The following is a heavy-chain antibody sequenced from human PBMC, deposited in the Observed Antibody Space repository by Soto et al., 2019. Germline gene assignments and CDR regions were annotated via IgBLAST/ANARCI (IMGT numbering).Heavy chain of an antibody. Sequence: SETLSLTCTVSGGSISSYYWSWIRQPPGKGLEWIGYIYYSGSTNYNPSLKSRVTISVDTSKNQFSLKLRSVTAADTAVYYCATRIRWFGESGAAFDIWGQGTMVTVSS. CDR3: ATRIRWFGESGAAFDI. CDR2: IYYSGST. V-gene: IGHV4-59*01. J-gene: IGHJ3*02. D-gene: IGHD3-10*01. CDR1: GGSISSYY.